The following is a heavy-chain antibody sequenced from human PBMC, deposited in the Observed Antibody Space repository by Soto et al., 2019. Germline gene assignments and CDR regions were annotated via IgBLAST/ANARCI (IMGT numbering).Heavy chain of an antibody. CDR2: IYYSGST. V-gene: IGHV4-31*03. CDR1: GGSISSGGYY. J-gene: IGHJ4*02. Sequence: QVQLQESGPGLVKPSQTLSLTCTVSGGSISSGGYYWSWIRQHPGKGLELIGYIYYSGSTYYNPSVQGRVTISGDTSKNQCTLQLSSVTPADTAVYYCAEEGSIVGSTAADYWGQGTLVTVSS. D-gene: IGHD1-26*01. CDR3: AEEGSIVGSTAADY.